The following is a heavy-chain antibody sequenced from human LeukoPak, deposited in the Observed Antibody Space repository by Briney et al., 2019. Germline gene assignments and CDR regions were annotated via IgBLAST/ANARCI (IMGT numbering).Heavy chain of an antibody. CDR3: AKDRHGDYTSDY. Sequence: PGGSLRLSCAASGFIFGSYGMHWVRQAPGKGLEWVAFTPYHGVSRYYTESVKGRFTISTDNSKSTLYLQMNSLRIEDTAVYYCAKDRHGDYTSDYWGQGTLVIVYS. CDR2: TPYHGVSR. CDR1: GFIFGSYG. D-gene: IGHD4-17*01. J-gene: IGHJ4*02. V-gene: IGHV3-30*02.